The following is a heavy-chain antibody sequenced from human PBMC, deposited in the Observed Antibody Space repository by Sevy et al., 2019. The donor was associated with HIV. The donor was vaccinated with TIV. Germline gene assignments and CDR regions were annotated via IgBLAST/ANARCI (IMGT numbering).Heavy chain of an antibody. D-gene: IGHD6-6*01. CDR3: ARDGEVYSSSSGEYYYNGMDV. V-gene: IGHV1-18*04. J-gene: IGHJ6*02. Sequence: ASVKVSCKASGYTFTSYGITWVRQAPGQGLEWMGWISAYNSKTNFAQKFQDKFTMTTDTSTSTAYLELRSLTSDDTAVYYCARDGEVYSSSSGEYYYNGMDVWGQGTTVTVSS. CDR2: ISAYNSKT. CDR1: GYTFTSYG.